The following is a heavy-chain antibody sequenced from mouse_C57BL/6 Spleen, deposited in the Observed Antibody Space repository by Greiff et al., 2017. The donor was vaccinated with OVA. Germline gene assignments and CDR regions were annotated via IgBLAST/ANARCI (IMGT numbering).Heavy chain of an antibody. D-gene: IGHD1-1*01. V-gene: IGHV3-6*01. CDR3: ASPYYYGSSYDWYFDV. CDR2: ISYDGSN. CDR1: GYSITSGYY. Sequence: VQLKESGPGLVKPSQSLSLTCSVTGYSITSGYYWNWIRQFPGNKLEWMGYISYDGSNNYNPSLKNRISITRDTSKNQFFLKLNSVTTEDTATYYCASPYYYGSSYDWYFDVWGTGTTVTVSS. J-gene: IGHJ1*03.